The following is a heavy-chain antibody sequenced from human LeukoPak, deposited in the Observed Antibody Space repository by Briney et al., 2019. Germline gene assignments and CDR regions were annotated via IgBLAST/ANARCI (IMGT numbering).Heavy chain of an antibody. V-gene: IGHV4-34*01. CDR1: GGSFSGYY. CDR2: INHSGST. CDR3: ARARGDAFDI. Sequence: SETLSLTCAVYGGSFSGYYWSWIRQPPGKGLEWIGEINHSGSTNYNPSLKSRVTIPVDTSKNQFSLKLSSVTAADTAVYYCARARGDAFDIWGQGTMVTVSS. J-gene: IGHJ3*02.